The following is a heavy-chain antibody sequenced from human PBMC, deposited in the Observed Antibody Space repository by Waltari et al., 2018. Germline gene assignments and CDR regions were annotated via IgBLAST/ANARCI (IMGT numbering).Heavy chain of an antibody. D-gene: IGHD3-10*01. CDR3: ARGHYYGSGSYYAFDI. V-gene: IGHV1-69*05. CDR1: GGTFSSYA. Sequence: QVQLVQSGAEVKKPGSSVKVSCKASGGTFSSYAISWVRQAPGQGLEWMGGIIPIFGTANYAQKFQGRVTITTDKSTSTAYMELSSLRSEDTAVYYCARGHYYGSGSYYAFDIWGQGTMVTVSS. J-gene: IGHJ3*02. CDR2: IIPIFGTA.